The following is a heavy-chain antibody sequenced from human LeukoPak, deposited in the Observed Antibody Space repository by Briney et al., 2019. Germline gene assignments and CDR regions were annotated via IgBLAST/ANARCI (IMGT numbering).Heavy chain of an antibody. D-gene: IGHD1-26*01. V-gene: IGHV3-15*01. CDR1: GLKFSDAW. CDR3: KWERSVYYGMDV. J-gene: IGHJ6*02. Sequence: PGGSLRLSCVVSGLKFSDAWVTWVRQAPGKGLEWVGRIKRGGTVDYAAPVNGRFTISTDDSKNTVYLQINSLKIEDTAVYYCKWERSVYYGMDVWGQGTTVTVSS. CDR2: IKRGGTV.